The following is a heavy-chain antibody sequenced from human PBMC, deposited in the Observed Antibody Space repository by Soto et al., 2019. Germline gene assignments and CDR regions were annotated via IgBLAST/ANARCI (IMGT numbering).Heavy chain of an antibody. CDR2: VYSTGGT. V-gene: IGHV4-59*08. J-gene: IGHJ6*02. CDR1: SGPSSSHN. Sequence: QVQLQQSGPGLVKPSETLSLTCSVSSGPSSSHNWGWIRQPPGRGLEWIGYVYSTGGTSYNPSLKSRVTISADTSTNPLSLTLTPVTAADPAVYYCVRQGIGNLHGLVDVWGQRTTVRVSS. D-gene: IGHD1-1*01. CDR3: VRQGIGNLHGLVDV.